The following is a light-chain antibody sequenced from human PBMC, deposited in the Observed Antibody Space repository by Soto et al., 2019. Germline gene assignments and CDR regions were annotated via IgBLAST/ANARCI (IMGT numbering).Light chain of an antibody. Sequence: EIGLTQSPGTLSLSPGERATLSCRASQSVSSSYLAWYQQKACQAPRLLICGASSRATGIPDRFSGSGSGTYFTLTISRREPEDFAVYYRQLYGSSPRTFGQGTKVEIK. V-gene: IGKV3-20*01. J-gene: IGKJ1*01. CDR1: QSVSSSY. CDR2: GAS. CDR3: QLYGSSPRT.